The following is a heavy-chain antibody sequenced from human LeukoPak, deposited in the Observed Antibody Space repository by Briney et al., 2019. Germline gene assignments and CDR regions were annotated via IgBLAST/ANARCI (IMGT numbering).Heavy chain of an antibody. J-gene: IGHJ4*02. D-gene: IGHD3-10*01. CDR3: VRTSTLWLASGFDY. CDR2: ISYDGSST. Sequence: GGSLRLSCAASGFTFSDSAMHWVRQTPAKGLEWVADISYDGSSTYYADSVRGRFNISRDNSNNMLYLQMHSLRAEDTPLYYCVRTSTLWLASGFDYWGQGALVTVTS. V-gene: IGHV3-30-3*01. CDR1: GFTFSDSA.